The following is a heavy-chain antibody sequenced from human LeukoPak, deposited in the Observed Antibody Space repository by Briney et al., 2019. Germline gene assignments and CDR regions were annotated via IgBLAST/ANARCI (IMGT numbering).Heavy chain of an antibody. D-gene: IGHD6-19*01. CDR1: GGSISSYY. J-gene: IGHJ3*02. CDR2: IYYSGST. V-gene: IGHV4-59*01. Sequence: SETLSLTCTVTGGSISSYYWSWIRQPPGKGLEWIGYIYYSGSTNYNPSLKSRVTISVDTSKSQFSLKLSSVTAADTAVYYCARGQVSSVAGHSRGAFDIWGQGTMVTVSS. CDR3: ARGQVSSVAGHSRGAFDI.